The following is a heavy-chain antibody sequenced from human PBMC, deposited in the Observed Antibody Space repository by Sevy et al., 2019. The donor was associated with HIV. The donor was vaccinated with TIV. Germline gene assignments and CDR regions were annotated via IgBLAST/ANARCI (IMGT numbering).Heavy chain of an antibody. V-gene: IGHV3-21*01. J-gene: IGHJ6*02. CDR3: AREGNDFWSGYYTYVAESYYYYSMDV. CDR2: ISSSSSYI. D-gene: IGHD3-3*01. Sequence: GGSLRLSCAASGFTFSSYSMNWVRQAPGKGLEWVSSISSSSSYIYYADSVKGRFTISRENAKNSLYLQMNSLRAEDTAVYYCAREGNDFWSGYYTYVAESYYYYSMDVWGQGTTVTVSS. CDR1: GFTFSSYS.